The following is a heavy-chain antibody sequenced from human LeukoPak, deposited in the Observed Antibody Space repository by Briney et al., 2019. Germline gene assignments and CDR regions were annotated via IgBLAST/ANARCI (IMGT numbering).Heavy chain of an antibody. CDR2: ISSSGSTI. V-gene: IGHV3-11*01. CDR3: ARVALVEYGSGSSAAFDY. CDR1: GFTFSDYY. J-gene: IGHJ4*02. D-gene: IGHD3-10*01. Sequence: GGSLRLSCAASGFTFSDYYMSWIRQAPGKGLEWVSYISSSGSTIYYADSVKGRFTISRDNAKNSLYLQMNSLRAEDTAVYYCARVALVEYGSGSSAAFDYWGQGTLVTVSS.